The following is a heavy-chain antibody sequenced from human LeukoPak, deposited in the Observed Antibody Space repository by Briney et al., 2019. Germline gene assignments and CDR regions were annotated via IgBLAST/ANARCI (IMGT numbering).Heavy chain of an antibody. J-gene: IGHJ5*02. Sequence: SETLSLTCTVSGSSIRNNDYYWGCIRQTPGKGPEWIGSIFYTGSTYSNPSLKSRVTLSVDTSKNHFSLKLTSATAADTGVYFCAALGLGTTEVNHWGQGTRVIVSS. D-gene: IGHD4-23*01. CDR1: GSSIRNNDYY. CDR2: IFYTGST. CDR3: AALGLGTTEVNH. V-gene: IGHV4-39*02.